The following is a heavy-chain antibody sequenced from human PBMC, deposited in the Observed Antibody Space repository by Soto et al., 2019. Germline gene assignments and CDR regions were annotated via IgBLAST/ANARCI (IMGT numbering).Heavy chain of an antibody. V-gene: IGHV1-69*06. J-gene: IGHJ6*02. CDR2: IIPIFGTA. CDR3: ASSGLGYDILTGYPNSYGMDV. Sequence: ASVKVSCKASAGAFSSYAISWVRQAPGQGLEWMGGIIPIFGTANYAQKFQGRVTITADKSKSTAYMELSSLRSEDTAVYYCASSGLGYDILTGYPNSYGMDVWGQGTTVTVSS. D-gene: IGHD3-9*01. CDR1: AGAFSSYA.